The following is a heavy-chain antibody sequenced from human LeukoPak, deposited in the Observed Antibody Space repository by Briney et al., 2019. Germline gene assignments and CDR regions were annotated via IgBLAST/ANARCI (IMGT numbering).Heavy chain of an antibody. CDR2: IYYSGST. CDR3: ARVPNSNYWYFDL. Sequence: SDTLSLTCTVSGGSISSGGYYWSWIRQHPGKGLEWIGYIYYSGSTYYNPSLKSRVTISVDTSKNQFSLKLSSVTAADTAVYYCARVPNSNYWYFDLWGRGTLVTVSS. V-gene: IGHV4-31*03. J-gene: IGHJ2*01. D-gene: IGHD4-23*01. CDR1: GGSISSGGYY.